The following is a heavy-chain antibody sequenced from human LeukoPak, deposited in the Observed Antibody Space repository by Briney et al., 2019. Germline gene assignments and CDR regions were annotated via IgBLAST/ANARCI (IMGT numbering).Heavy chain of an antibody. CDR3: ARERNYDSSGYYSGGGYFDY. V-gene: IGHV3-21*04. Sequence: GGSLRLSCAASGFDFTRFAMSWVRQAPGKGLEWVSALGGTGYDIFYADSVKGRFTISRDNAKNSLYLQMNSLRAEDTAVYYCARERNYDSSGYYSGGGYFDYWGQGTWSPSPQ. CDR1: GFDFTRFA. CDR2: LGGTGYDI. J-gene: IGHJ4*02. D-gene: IGHD3-22*01.